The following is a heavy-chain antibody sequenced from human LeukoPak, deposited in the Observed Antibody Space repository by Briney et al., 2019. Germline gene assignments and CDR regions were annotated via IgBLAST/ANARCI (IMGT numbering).Heavy chain of an antibody. CDR3: ARGGYDFWSGYRAFDY. CDR2: IYYSGST. CDR1: GGSFSGYY. D-gene: IGHD3-3*01. V-gene: IGHV4-59*01. J-gene: IGHJ4*02. Sequence: SETLSLTCAVYGGSFSGYYWSWIRQPPGEGLEWIGYIYYSGSTNYNPSLKSRVTISVDTSKNQFSLKLSSVTAADTAVYYCARGGYDFWSGYRAFDYWGQGTLVTVSS.